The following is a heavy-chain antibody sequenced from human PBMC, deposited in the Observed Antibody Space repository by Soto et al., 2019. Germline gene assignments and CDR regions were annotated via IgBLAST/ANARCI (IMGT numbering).Heavy chain of an antibody. CDR2: INAGNGNT. J-gene: IGHJ4*02. CDR3: ARALGESSLTRNIDY. CDR1: GYSFTSYA. V-gene: IGHV1-3*01. D-gene: IGHD3-16*02. Sequence: QVQLVQSGAEVKKPGASVKVSCKTSGYSFTSYALHWVRQAPGQRLEWMGWINAGNGNTKYSQKVQGRVAITRDTSASTAHMELISLRSDDTAVYYCARALGESSLTRNIDYWGQGTLVTVSS.